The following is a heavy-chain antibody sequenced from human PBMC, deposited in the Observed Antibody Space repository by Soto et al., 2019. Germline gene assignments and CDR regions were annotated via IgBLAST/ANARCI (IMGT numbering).Heavy chain of an antibody. V-gene: IGHV4-34*01. CDR3: ASWNYVRVEVVDY. CDR1: GGSFSGYY. CDR2: INHSGST. J-gene: IGHJ4*02. D-gene: IGHD1-7*01. Sequence: SETLSLTCAVYGGSFSGYYWSWIRQPPGKGLEWIGEINHSGSTNYNPSLKSRVTISVDTSKNQFSLKLSSVTAADTAVYYCASWNYVRVEVVDYWGQGTLVTVSS.